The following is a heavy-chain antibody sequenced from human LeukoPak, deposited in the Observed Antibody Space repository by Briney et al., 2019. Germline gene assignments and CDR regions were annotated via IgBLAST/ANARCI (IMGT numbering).Heavy chain of an antibody. V-gene: IGHV4-59*07. CDR1: GGPISSYY. Sequence: PSDTLSLTCTVSGGPISSYYWLWIRQPPGKGLEWIGYIYYSGSTNFNPSLKSRVTISVDTSKNQFSMKLSSVTAADTAVYYCARGRTFDNCGQGTLVTVSS. CDR2: IYYSGST. J-gene: IGHJ4*02. CDR3: ARGRTFDN.